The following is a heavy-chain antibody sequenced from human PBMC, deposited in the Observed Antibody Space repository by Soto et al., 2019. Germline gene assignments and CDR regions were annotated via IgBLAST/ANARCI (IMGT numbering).Heavy chain of an antibody. J-gene: IGHJ5*02. CDR3: ARAAAGIPGWFDP. CDR1: GGSISSGDYY. Sequence: SETLSLTCTVSGGSISSGDYYWSWIRQPPGKGLEWIGYIYYSGSTYYNPSLKSRVTISVDTSKNQFSLKLSSVTAADTAVYYCARAAAGIPGWFDPWGQGNLVTVS. V-gene: IGHV4-30-4*02. CDR2: IYYSGST. D-gene: IGHD6-13*01.